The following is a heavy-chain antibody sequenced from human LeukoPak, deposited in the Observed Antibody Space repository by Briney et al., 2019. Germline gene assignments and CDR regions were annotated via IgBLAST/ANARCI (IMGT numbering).Heavy chain of an antibody. Sequence: GGSLRLSCEASEFTFRDYGMHWVRQAPGKGLEWVSAISGSGGSTYYADSVKGRFTISRDNSKNTLYLQMNSLRAEDTAVYYCAKELVMTTVIWFDPWGQGTLVTVSS. CDR1: EFTFRDYG. V-gene: IGHV3-23*01. CDR2: ISGSGGST. CDR3: AKELVMTTVIWFDP. D-gene: IGHD4-11*01. J-gene: IGHJ5*02.